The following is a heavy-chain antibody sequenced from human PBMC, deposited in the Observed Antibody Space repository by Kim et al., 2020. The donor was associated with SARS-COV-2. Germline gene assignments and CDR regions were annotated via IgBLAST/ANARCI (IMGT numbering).Heavy chain of an antibody. Sequence: GGSLRLSCAASGFTFDDYTMHWVRQAPGKGLEWVSLISWDGGSTYYADSVKGRFTISRDNSKNSLYLQMNSLRTVDTALYYCAQGGYCTGGVCSRYGMDV. J-gene: IGHJ6*01. V-gene: IGHV3-43*01. D-gene: IGHD2-8*02. CDR3: AQGGYCTGGVCSRYGMDV. CDR2: ISWDGGST. CDR1: GFTFDDYT.